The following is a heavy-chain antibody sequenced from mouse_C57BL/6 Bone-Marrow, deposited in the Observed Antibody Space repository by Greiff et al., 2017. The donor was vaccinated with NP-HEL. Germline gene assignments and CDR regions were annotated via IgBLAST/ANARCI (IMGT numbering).Heavy chain of an antibody. CDR2: ISTYSGDA. V-gene: IGHV1-67*01. D-gene: IGHD1-1*01. J-gene: IGHJ2*01. Sequence: VQLVESGPELVRPGVSVKISCKGSGYTFTDYAMHWVNQSHAKSLEWIGVISTYSGDASYNQKFKDQATMTVDKSSSTAYMELARLTSEDSAVYYCARKGLDYGSSSYFDYWGQGTTLTVSS. CDR3: ARKGLDYGSSSYFDY. CDR1: GYTFTDYA.